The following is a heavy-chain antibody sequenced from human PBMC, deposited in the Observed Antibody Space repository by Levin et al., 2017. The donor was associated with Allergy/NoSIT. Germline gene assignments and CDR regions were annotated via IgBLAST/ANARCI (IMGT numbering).Heavy chain of an antibody. V-gene: IGHV3-7*01. CDR3: ARDIIRGASDFDS. CDR2: IEDDGDQK. Sequence: GESLKISCVASGFSFSRYWMSWVRQAPGQGLEWVANIEDDGDQKNYVDSVKGRFTISRDNAKNSLYLQMNSLRAEDTAVYFCARDIIRGASDFDSWGQGTLVTVSS. CDR1: GFSFSRYW. D-gene: IGHD3-10*01. J-gene: IGHJ4*02.